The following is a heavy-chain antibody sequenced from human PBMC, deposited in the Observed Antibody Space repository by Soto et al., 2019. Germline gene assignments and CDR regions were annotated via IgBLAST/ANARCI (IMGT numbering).Heavy chain of an antibody. CDR2: VYYSGST. D-gene: IGHD1-7*01. Sequence: SESLSINCTVSGGSFTTGSYYWSWIQQPPGKGLEWIGYVYYSGSTNYNPSLKSRVTISADTSKNQFSLKLNSLTPADTAVYFCARGSNYAWSFDFWGQGTMVTVSS. J-gene: IGHJ3*01. CDR1: GGSFTTGSYY. CDR3: ARGSNYAWSFDF. V-gene: IGHV4-61*01.